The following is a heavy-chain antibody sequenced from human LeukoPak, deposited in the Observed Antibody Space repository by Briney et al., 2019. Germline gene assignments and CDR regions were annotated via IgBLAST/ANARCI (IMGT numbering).Heavy chain of an antibody. D-gene: IGHD2-21*01. CDR1: GFTFRSYA. V-gene: IGHV3-23*01. CDR2: ILNTGDAT. J-gene: IGHJ4*02. CDR3: AKGSGVGAYRPFDY. Sequence: PGGSLRLSCEASGFTFRSYAMNWVRQAPGKGLEWISVILNTGDATYHADSVKGRFTISRDNSKNTVHLQMNSLRVEDTAIYYCAKGSGVGAYRPFDYWGQGTLVTVSS.